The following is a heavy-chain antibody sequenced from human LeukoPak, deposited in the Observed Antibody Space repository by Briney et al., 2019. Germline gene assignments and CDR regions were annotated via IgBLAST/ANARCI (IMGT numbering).Heavy chain of an antibody. CDR2: ISGTGGST. Sequence: GGSLRLSCAGTGFTFNNFAMSWVRQAPGKGLEWVSGISGTGGSTYYADSVKGRFTISRDNSKNTVYLQTNSLNAEDTAVYYCGRGGAAAAFDYWGQGTLVTVSS. V-gene: IGHV3-23*01. CDR1: GFTFNNFA. CDR3: GRGGAAAAFDY. J-gene: IGHJ4*02. D-gene: IGHD6-13*01.